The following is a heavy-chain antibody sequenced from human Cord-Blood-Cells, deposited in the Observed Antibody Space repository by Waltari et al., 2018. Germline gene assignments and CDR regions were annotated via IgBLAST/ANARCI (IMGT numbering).Heavy chain of an antibody. CDR3: ARIYDSSGWDAFDI. J-gene: IGHJ3*02. CDR1: GGSFSGYY. V-gene: IGHV4-34*01. D-gene: IGHD3-22*01. CDR2: INHSGST. Sequence: QVQLQQWGAGLLKPSETLSLTCAVYGGSFSGYYWGWIRQPPGKGLEWIGEINHSGSTNYNPSLKSRVTISVDTSKNQFSLKLSSVSAAGTAVYYCARIYDSSGWDAFDIWGQGTMVTVSS.